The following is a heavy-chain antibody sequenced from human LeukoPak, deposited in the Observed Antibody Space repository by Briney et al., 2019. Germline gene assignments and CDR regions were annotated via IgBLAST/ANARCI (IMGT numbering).Heavy chain of an antibody. CDR1: GGSISSGGYY. CDR2: IYYSGST. Sequence: SETLSLTCTVSGGSISSGGYYWSWIRQPPGKGLEWIGYIYYSGSTYYNPSLKSRVTISVDTSKNQFSLKLSSVTAADTAVYYCAREVYCSSTRCPNWFDPWGQGTLVTVSS. CDR3: AREVYCSSTRCPNWFDP. D-gene: IGHD2-2*01. V-gene: IGHV4-30-4*01. J-gene: IGHJ5*02.